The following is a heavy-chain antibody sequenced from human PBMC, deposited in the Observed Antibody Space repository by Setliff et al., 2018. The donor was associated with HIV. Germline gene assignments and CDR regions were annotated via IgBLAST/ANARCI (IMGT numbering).Heavy chain of an antibody. D-gene: IGHD3-3*01. V-gene: IGHV4-61*10. J-gene: IGHJ6*02. CDR3: ARIFGDQGYYYGMDV. CDR2: IAYSGTTMYF. CDR1: GGSISSGSYY. Sequence: SETLSLTCTVSGGSISSGSYYWNWIRQPAGKGLEWIGDIAYSGTTMYFNYNPSLESRLSLSEDTSRHQFSLKLTSVTADDTGIYYCARIFGDQGYYYGMDVWGQGTTVTVSS.